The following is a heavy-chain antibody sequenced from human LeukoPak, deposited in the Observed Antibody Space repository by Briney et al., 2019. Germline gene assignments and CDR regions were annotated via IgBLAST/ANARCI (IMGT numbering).Heavy chain of an antibody. J-gene: IGHJ1*01. CDR2: IYYTGRT. Sequence: SETLSLTCTVSGGSISTYYWSWIRQPPGKGLEWIGYIYYTGRTNYSPSLKSRVTISVDTSKDQFSLKLISVTAADTAVYYCARGIGYGSSLGYFQHWGQGTLVTVSS. CDR1: GGSISTYY. D-gene: IGHD6-13*01. V-gene: IGHV4-59*01. CDR3: ARGIGYGSSLGYFQH.